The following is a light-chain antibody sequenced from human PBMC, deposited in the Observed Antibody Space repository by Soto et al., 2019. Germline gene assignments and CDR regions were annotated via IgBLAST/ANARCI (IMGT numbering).Light chain of an antibody. J-gene: IGKJ1*01. Sequence: EIVLTQSPATLSLSPGERATLSCRASQSVRTSLAWYQQQPGQAPRLLIYDASNKATGIPARFSGSGSGTDFTLTISSLGPKDFAVYYCQQRSNWPGTFGQGTKVEI. CDR2: DAS. CDR3: QQRSNWPGT. V-gene: IGKV3-11*01. CDR1: QSVRTS.